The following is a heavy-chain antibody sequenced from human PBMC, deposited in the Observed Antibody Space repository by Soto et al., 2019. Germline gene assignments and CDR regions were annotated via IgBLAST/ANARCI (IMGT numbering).Heavy chain of an antibody. V-gene: IGHV3-11*04. D-gene: IGHD1-26*01. Sequence: GGSLRLSCAASGFIFSDYYINWIRQAPGKGLEWVSYISSSSSTIYYADSVKGRFTISRDNAKNSLYLQMNSLRAEDTAVYYCARVVISGSYLDYWGQGT. CDR2: ISSSSSTI. J-gene: IGHJ4*02. CDR3: ARVVISGSYLDY. CDR1: GFIFSDYY.